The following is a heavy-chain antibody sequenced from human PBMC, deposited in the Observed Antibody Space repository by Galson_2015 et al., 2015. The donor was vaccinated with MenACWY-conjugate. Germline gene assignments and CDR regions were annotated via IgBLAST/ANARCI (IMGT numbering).Heavy chain of an antibody. V-gene: IGHV3-48*04. J-gene: IGHJ4*02. CDR2: ISSSSSTI. CDR1: GFTFSSYS. D-gene: IGHD3-9*01. Sequence: SLRLSCAASGFTFSSYSMNWVRQAPGKGLEWVSYISSSSSTIYYADSVKGRFTISRDNAKNSLYLQMNSLRAEDTAVYYCARGVRYFDWLLDRFDYWGQGTLVTVSS. CDR3: ARGVRYFDWLLDRFDY.